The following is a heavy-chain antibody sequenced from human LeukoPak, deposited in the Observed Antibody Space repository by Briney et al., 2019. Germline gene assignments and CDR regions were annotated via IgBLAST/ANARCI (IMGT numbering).Heavy chain of an antibody. Sequence: GGSLRLSCAASGFTFSSYWMSWVRQAPGKGLEWVANIKPDGSEKYYVDSVKGRFTISRDNAKNSLYLQMNSLRAEDTAVYYCARGWQSYSSSSNWFDPWGQGTLVTVSS. CDR1: GFTFSSYW. CDR3: ARGWQSYSSSSNWFDP. CDR2: IKPDGSEK. V-gene: IGHV3-7*01. J-gene: IGHJ5*02. D-gene: IGHD6-6*01.